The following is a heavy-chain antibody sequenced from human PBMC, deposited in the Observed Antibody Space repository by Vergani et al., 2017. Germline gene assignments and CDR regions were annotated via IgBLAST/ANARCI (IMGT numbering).Heavy chain of an antibody. CDR2: IYFSGST. Sequence: QLQLQESGPGLVKPSATLSLTCSVSGASIRSSNYYWGWIRQPPGKGLEWIAIIYFSGSTYYNPSLKSRVPISVNTSKNQFSLKLSSVTSADTAVYVCARHSTVEWLVKLGWIDPWGQGILVTVSS. J-gene: IGHJ5*02. CDR1: GASIRSSNYY. CDR3: ARHSTVEWLVKLGWIDP. D-gene: IGHD6-19*01. V-gene: IGHV4-39*01.